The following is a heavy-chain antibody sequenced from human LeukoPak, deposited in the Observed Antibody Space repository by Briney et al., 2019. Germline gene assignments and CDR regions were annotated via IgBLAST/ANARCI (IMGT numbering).Heavy chain of an antibody. Sequence: SVKVSCKASGGTFSSYAISWVRQAPGQGLEWMGRIIPILGIANYTQKFQGRVTITADKSTSTAYMELSSLRSEDTAVYYCARDQEGYDFWSGYFNWFDPWGQGTLVTVSS. CDR2: IIPILGIA. D-gene: IGHD3-3*01. CDR1: GGTFSSYA. CDR3: ARDQEGYDFWSGYFNWFDP. V-gene: IGHV1-69*04. J-gene: IGHJ5*02.